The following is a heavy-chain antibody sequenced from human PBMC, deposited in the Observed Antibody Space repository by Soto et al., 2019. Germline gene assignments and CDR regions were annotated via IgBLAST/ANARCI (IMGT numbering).Heavy chain of an antibody. CDR2: IYWDHDK. CDR3: AHIITSVGVGVGGMDV. CDR1: VFSLNTRGVG. D-gene: IGHD1-26*01. J-gene: IGHJ6*02. Sequence: QITLKESGPTLVNPTQTLTLTCTFSVFSLNTRGVGVGWIRQPPGKALEWLALIYWDHDKRYSPSLKTRLTITKDTSENQVALTMTNIDPEDTATDYWAHIITSVGVGVGGMDVWGQGTTFTVSS. V-gene: IGHV2-5*02.